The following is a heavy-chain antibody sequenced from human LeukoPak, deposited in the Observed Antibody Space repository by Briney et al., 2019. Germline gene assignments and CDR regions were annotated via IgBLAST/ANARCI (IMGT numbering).Heavy chain of an antibody. CDR3: VRSSGYYDP. V-gene: IGHV3-64D*09. D-gene: IGHD6-19*01. CDR1: GFTFSAYA. J-gene: IGHJ5*02. CDR2: ISSNGGSS. Sequence: GGSLRLSCSASGFTFSAYAMYWVRQAPGKGLEYVSGISSNGGSSFYADSVKGRFTISRDNSKNTLYLQMSSLRAEDTAVYYCVRSSGYYDPWGQGTLVTVSS.